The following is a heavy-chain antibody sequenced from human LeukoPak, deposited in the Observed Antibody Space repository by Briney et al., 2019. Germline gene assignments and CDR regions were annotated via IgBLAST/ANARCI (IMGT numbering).Heavy chain of an antibody. Sequence: ASVKVSCKASGYTFTVYYMHWVRQAPGQGLEWMGWINPNSGGTNYAQKFQGRVTMTRDTSISTAYMELSSLRSEDTAVYYCARGVLAVAGTDYCGMDVWGQGTTVTVSS. J-gene: IGHJ6*02. CDR3: ARGVLAVAGTDYCGMDV. CDR2: INPNSGGT. D-gene: IGHD6-19*01. CDR1: GYTFTVYY. V-gene: IGHV1-2*02.